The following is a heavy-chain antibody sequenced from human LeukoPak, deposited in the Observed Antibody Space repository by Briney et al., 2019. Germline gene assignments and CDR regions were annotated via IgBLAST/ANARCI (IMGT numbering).Heavy chain of an antibody. D-gene: IGHD3-22*01. CDR3: AREGGRSYYYDSSGYYNY. CDR2: IIPIFGTA. J-gene: IGHJ4*02. V-gene: IGHV1-69*01. CDR1: GGTFSSYA. Sequence: ASVKVPCKASGGTFSSYAISWVRQAPGQGLEWMGGIIPIFGTANYAQKFQGRVTITADESTSTAYMELSSLRSEDTAVYYCAREGGRSYYYDSSGYYNYWGQGTLVTVSS.